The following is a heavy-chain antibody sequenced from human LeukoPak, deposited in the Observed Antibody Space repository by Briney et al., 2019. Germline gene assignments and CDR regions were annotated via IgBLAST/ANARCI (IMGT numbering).Heavy chain of an antibody. V-gene: IGHV3-53*01. J-gene: IGHJ3*02. Sequence: PGGSLRLSCAASGLTVSSNYMSWVRQAPGKGLEWVSVIYSGGSTYYADSVKGRFTISRHNSKNTLYLQMDSLRAEDTAVYYCAREPKGGYDAFDIWGQGTMVTVSS. CDR3: AREPKGGYDAFDI. D-gene: IGHD3-16*01. CDR2: IYSGGST. CDR1: GLTVSSNY.